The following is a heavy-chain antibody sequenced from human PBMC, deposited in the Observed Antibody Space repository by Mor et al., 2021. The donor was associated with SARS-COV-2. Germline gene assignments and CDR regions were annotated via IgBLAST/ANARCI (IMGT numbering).Heavy chain of an antibody. J-gene: IGHJ5*02. CDR2: GDSDT. D-gene: IGHD6-6*01. Sequence: GDSDTRYSPSFQGQVTISADKSISTAYLQWSSLKASDTAIYYCARDSSSSIGGWFDPWGQGTLVTVSS. CDR3: ARDSSSSIGGWFDP. V-gene: IGHV5-51*01.